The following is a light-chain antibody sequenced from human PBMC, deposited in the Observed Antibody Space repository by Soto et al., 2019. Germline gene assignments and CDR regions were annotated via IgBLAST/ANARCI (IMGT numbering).Light chain of an antibody. V-gene: IGKV1-27*01. CDR2: AAS. CDR3: PKYSSVPV. J-gene: IGKJ3*01. Sequence: IQMTQSPTSLSASVGDRVTITCRASQDIRNFVAWYQQKPGKAPKLLIYAASTLQSGVPSRFSGSGSGTDFTLTINSLHPEDVATYSCPKYSSVPVFGPGTKVEIK. CDR1: QDIRNF.